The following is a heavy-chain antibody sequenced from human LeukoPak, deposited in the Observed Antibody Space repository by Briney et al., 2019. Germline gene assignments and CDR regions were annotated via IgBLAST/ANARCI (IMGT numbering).Heavy chain of an antibody. CDR2: IRGDNGNT. Sequence: ASVKLSCNASVYTFTSYDIHWVRQATAQGREWVGWIRGDNGNTNYAQKLQGSVTMTTEPSTSTAYMELRSLGSDETAVYYCARVDLLTGYYFFDYWGQGTLVTVSS. CDR1: VYTFTSYD. D-gene: IGHD3-9*01. J-gene: IGHJ4*02. CDR3: ARVDLLTGYYFFDY. V-gene: IGHV1-18*01.